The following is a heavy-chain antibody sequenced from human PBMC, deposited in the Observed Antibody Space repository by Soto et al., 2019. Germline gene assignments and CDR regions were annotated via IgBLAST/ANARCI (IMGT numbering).Heavy chain of an antibody. J-gene: IGHJ6*02. CDR1: GFTFSNAW. CDR3: TTGYYYDSSGYPLDGMDV. V-gene: IGHV3-15*07. CDR2: IKSKTDGGTT. Sequence: PGGSLRLSCAASGFTFSNAWMNWVRQAPGKGLEWVGRIKSKTDGGTTDYAAPVKGRFTISRDDSKNTLYLQMNSLKTEDTAVYYCTTGYYYDSSGYPLDGMDVWGQGTTVTVSS. D-gene: IGHD3-22*01.